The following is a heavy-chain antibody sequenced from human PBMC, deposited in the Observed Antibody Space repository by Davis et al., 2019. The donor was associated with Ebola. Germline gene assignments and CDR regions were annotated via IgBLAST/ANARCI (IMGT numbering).Heavy chain of an antibody. J-gene: IGHJ3*02. CDR1: GNSFTSYW. D-gene: IGHD2-8*02. CDR2: IYTGDSDT. V-gene: IGHV5-51*01. CDR3: ASLRRTITGMDDAFDI. Sequence: GESLKISCKGSGNSFTSYWIGWVRQKPGKGLEWMGIIYTGDSDTRYSPSFRGQVTISADKSIRTAYLQWSSLKASDTAMYYCASLRRTITGMDDAFDIWGQGTMVTVSS.